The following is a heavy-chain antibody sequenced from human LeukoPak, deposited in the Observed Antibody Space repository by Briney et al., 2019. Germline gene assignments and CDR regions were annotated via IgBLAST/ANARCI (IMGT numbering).Heavy chain of an antibody. CDR3: ARDTGDYGDPNWFDP. CDR2: IYYSGST. Sequence: SETLSLTCTVSGGSISSYYWSWIRQPPGKGLEWIGYIYYSGSTNYNPSLKSRVTISVDTSKNQFSLKLSSVTAADTAAYYCARDTGDYGDPNWFDPWGQGTLVTVSS. CDR1: GGSISSYY. J-gene: IGHJ5*02. V-gene: IGHV4-59*12. D-gene: IGHD4-17*01.